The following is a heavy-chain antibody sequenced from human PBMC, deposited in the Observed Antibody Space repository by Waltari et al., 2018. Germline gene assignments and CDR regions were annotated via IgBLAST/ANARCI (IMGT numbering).Heavy chain of an antibody. D-gene: IGHD3-3*01. CDR3: AKEITIFGVASFDY. CDR1: GFRLSRDC. V-gene: IGHV3-30*18. Sequence: QVQLVESGGGVVQPGRSLRLSCVASGFRLSRDCRHWVRQDPGKGLEWVAVIWYDGNNKDDADSVKGRFTSSRDNSNNTLYLEMDSLRPEDSAKYYCAKEITIFGVASFDYWGQGTLVTVSS. J-gene: IGHJ4*02. CDR2: IWYDGNNK.